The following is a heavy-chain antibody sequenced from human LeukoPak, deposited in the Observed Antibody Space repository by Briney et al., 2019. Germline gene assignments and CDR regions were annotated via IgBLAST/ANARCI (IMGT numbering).Heavy chain of an antibody. CDR2: IGVTGDT. CDR1: GFTFSKDD. Sequence: GGSLRLSCAASGFTFSKDDFHWVRQAPGKGLEWVAAIGVTGDTYYADSVKGRFTISREDAANSLYLQMRSLGAADTALSYCTKEFCGSRAACAGGSYYDFWGRGAPVTVSS. CDR3: TKEFCGSRAACAGGSYYDF. J-gene: IGHJ2*01. D-gene: IGHD2-15*01. V-gene: IGHV3-13*01.